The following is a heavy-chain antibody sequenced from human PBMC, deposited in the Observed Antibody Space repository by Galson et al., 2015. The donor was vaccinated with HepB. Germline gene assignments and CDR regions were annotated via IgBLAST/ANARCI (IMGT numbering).Heavy chain of an antibody. CDR2: ISYDGSNK. V-gene: IGHV3-30-3*01. CDR1: GFTFSSYA. J-gene: IGHJ4*02. CDR3: ARDGESAGYSSSSGYFDY. Sequence: SLRLSCAASGFTFSSYAMHWVRQAPGKGLEWVAVISYDGSNKYYADSVKGRFTISRDNSKNTLYLQMNSLRAEDTAVYYCARDGESAGYSSSSGYFDYWGQGTLVTVSS. D-gene: IGHD6-6*01.